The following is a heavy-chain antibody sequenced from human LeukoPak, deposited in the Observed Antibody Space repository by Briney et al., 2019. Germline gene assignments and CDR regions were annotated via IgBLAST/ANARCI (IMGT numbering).Heavy chain of an antibody. V-gene: IGHV3-21*04. CDR2: ISSSSSYI. Sequence: KPGGSLRLSCAASGFTFSSYSMNWVRQAPGKGLEWVSSISSSSSYIYYADSVKGRFTISRDNAKNSLYLQMNSLRAEDTAVYYCARAPFGGWYKSYYFDYWGQGTLVTASS. CDR3: ARAPFGGWYKSYYFDY. J-gene: IGHJ4*02. CDR1: GFTFSSYS. D-gene: IGHD6-19*01.